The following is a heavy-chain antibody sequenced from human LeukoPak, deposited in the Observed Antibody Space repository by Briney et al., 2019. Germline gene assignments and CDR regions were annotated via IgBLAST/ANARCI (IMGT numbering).Heavy chain of an antibody. V-gene: IGHV4-39*02. Sequence: SETLSLTCTVSGGSISSSSYYWGWIRQPPGKGLEWIGSIYYSGSTYYNPSLKSRVTISVDTSKNQFSLKLSSVTAADTAVYYCAREGYYDSSGYYYVQYYFDYWGQGTLVTVSS. CDR3: AREGYYDSSGYYYVQYYFDY. J-gene: IGHJ4*02. CDR1: GGSISSSSYY. CDR2: IYYSGST. D-gene: IGHD3-22*01.